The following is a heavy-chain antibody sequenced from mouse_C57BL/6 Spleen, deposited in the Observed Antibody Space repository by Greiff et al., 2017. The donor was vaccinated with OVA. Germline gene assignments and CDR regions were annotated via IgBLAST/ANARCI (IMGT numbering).Heavy chain of an antibody. CDR2: IHPNSGST. J-gene: IGHJ2*01. Sequence: VQLQQPGAELVKPGASVKLSCKASGYTFTSYWMHWVKQRPGQGLEWIGMIHPNSGSTNYNEKFKSKATLTVDKSSSTAYMQLSSLTSEDSAVYYCAQFYYYGSPLDDWGQGTTLTVSS. D-gene: IGHD1-1*01. CDR3: AQFYYYGSPLDD. V-gene: IGHV1-64*01. CDR1: GYTFTSYW.